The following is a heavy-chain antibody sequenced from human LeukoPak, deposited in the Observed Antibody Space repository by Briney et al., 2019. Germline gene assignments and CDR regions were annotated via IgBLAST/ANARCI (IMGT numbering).Heavy chain of an antibody. Sequence: SETLSLTCTVSGYSISSGYYWGWIRQPPGKGLEGIGRIYHSGSTYYNPSLKSRVTISLDTSKTQFSLKLSSATAADTAGYYCARLPATADLNWFDPWGQGTLVTVSS. CDR3: ARLPATADLNWFDP. CDR1: GYSISSGYY. J-gene: IGHJ5*02. V-gene: IGHV4-38-2*02. D-gene: IGHD2-21*02. CDR2: IYHSGST.